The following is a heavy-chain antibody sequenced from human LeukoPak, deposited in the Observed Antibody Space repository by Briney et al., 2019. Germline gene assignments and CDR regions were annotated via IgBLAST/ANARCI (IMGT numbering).Heavy chain of an antibody. D-gene: IGHD3-22*01. Sequence: GGSLRLSCAASGFTFSDYYMSWIRQAPGKGLEWGSYISSSGSTIYYADSVKGRFTISRDNAKNSLYLQMNSLRAEDTAVYYCARDNYDSSGYYSDYYYYYGMDVWGQGTTVTVSS. CDR3: ARDNYDSSGYYSDYYYYYGMDV. J-gene: IGHJ6*02. CDR1: GFTFSDYY. V-gene: IGHV3-11*01. CDR2: ISSSGSTI.